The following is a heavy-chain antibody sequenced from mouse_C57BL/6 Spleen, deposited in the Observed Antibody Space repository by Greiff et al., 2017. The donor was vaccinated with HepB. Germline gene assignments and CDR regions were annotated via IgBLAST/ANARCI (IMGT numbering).Heavy chain of an antibody. Sequence: QVQLQQPGAELVRPGSSVKLSCKASGYTFTSYWMHWVKQRPIQGLEWIGNIDPSDSETHYNQKFKDKATLTVDKSSSTAYMQLSSLTSEDSAVYYCATGIYYEPMDYWGQGTSVTVSS. CDR2: IDPSDSET. V-gene: IGHV1-52*01. CDR1: GYTFTSYW. CDR3: ATGIYYEPMDY. D-gene: IGHD2-4*01. J-gene: IGHJ4*01.